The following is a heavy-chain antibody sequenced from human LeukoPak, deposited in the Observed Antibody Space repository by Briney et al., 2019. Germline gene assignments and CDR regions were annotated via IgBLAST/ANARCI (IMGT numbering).Heavy chain of an antibody. V-gene: IGHV3-21*01. CDR2: ISSSGSYI. CDR3: ARDWEGSILL. D-gene: IGHD1-26*01. Sequence: GGSLRLSCAASGFTVSGFSMNWVRQAPGKGLEWVSSISSSGSYIYYADSVKGRFTISRDNAKNSLYLQMSSLRAEDTAVYYCARDWEGSILLWGKGTLVTVSS. CDR1: GFTVSGFS. J-gene: IGHJ4*02.